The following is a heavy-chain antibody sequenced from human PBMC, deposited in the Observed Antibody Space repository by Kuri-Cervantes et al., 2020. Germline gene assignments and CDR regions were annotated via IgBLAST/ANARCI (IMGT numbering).Heavy chain of an antibody. CDR2: ISWNSGSI. D-gene: IGHD3-16*01. CDR1: GFTFDDYA. CDR3: ARDRDYGHDY. Sequence: SLKISCAASGFTFDDYAMHWVRQAPGKGLEWVSGISWNSGSIGYADSVKGRFTISRDNAKNSLYLQMNSLRAEDTALYYCARDRDYGHDYWGQGTLVTVSS. J-gene: IGHJ4*02. V-gene: IGHV3-9*01.